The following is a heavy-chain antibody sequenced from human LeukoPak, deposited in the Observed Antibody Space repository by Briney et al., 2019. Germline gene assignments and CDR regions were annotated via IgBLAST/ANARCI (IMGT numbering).Heavy chain of an antibody. D-gene: IGHD1-26*01. V-gene: IGHV4-59*01. Sequence: SETLSLTCTVYGGSFSGYYWSWIRQPPGRGLEWIGYIYYSGSTNYNPSLKSRVTISVDTSKNQFSLKLSSVTAADTAVYYCARVVGATSAGRYYYYYMDVWGKGTTVTISS. CDR1: GGSFSGYY. CDR2: IYYSGST. CDR3: ARVVGATSAGRYYYYYMDV. J-gene: IGHJ6*03.